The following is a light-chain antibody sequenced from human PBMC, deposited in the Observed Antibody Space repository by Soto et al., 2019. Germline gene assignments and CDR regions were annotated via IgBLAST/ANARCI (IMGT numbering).Light chain of an antibody. CDR3: QQRYNWPIT. V-gene: IGKV3-11*01. CDR1: QSVSGY. Sequence: EIVLTQSPATLSLSPGDTATLSCRASQSVSGYIGWYQQKPGHAPRLLIYADSNRATGIPARFSGSGSGTDFTLTISSLEPEDFSVYYCQQRYNWPITFGQGTRLEIK. CDR2: ADS. J-gene: IGKJ5*01.